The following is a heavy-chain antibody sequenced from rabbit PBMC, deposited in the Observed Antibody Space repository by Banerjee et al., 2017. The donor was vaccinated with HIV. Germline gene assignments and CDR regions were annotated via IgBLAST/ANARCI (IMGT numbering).Heavy chain of an antibody. CDR3: ARDNYTSLVYRIYYLYL. J-gene: IGHJ4*01. D-gene: IGHD1-1*01. CDR1: GHDLSTYYY. Sequence: QEQLVESGGGLVKPGGTLTLTCTASGHDLSTYYYICWVRQAPGKGLELIACIYIDTGNTWYASWVNGRFTISRSTSLNTVDLKMTSLTAADTATYFCARDNYTSLVYRIYYLYLWGQGTLVTVS. V-gene: IGHV1S43*01. CDR2: IYIDTGNT.